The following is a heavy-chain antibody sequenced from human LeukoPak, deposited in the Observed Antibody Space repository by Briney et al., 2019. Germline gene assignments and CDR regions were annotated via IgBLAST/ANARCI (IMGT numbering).Heavy chain of an antibody. Sequence: SETLSLTCSISGGSISSYYWSWIRQPPGKGLQWIGYIYYSGSTNYNPSLKSRVTISVDTSKNQFSLKLSSVTAADTAVYYCASVGYCSGGSCSTGTFDYWGQGTLVTVSS. D-gene: IGHD2-15*01. CDR2: IYYSGST. J-gene: IGHJ4*02. CDR1: GGSISSYY. CDR3: ASVGYCSGGSCSTGTFDY. V-gene: IGHV4-59*01.